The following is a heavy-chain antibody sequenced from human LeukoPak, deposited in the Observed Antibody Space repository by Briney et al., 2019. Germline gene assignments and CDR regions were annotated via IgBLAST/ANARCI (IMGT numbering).Heavy chain of an antibody. CDR2: ISAYNGNT. CDR3: ARHNDNWIYDNWFDP. V-gene: IGHV1-18*01. Sequence: ASVKVSCKASGYTFTSYGISWVRQAPGQGLEWMGWISAYNGNTNYAQKFQGRVTITADKSTSTAYMELSSLRSEDTAVYYCARHNDNWIYDNWFDPWGQGTLVTVSS. J-gene: IGHJ5*02. D-gene: IGHD1-7*01. CDR1: GYTFTSYG.